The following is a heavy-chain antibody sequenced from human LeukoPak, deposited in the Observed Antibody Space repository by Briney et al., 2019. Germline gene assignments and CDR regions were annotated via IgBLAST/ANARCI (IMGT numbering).Heavy chain of an antibody. Sequence: GGSLRLSCAASGFTFSNHAMSWVRQTPGKGLQWVSVVSGSGRTTEYADSVKGRFTISRDNSKNTLSLQMNSLRVEDTAIYYCAKNVVVKRYIDYWGQGTLVTVSS. CDR2: VSGSGRTT. J-gene: IGHJ4*02. D-gene: IGHD2-15*01. CDR1: GFTFSNHA. CDR3: AKNVVVKRYIDY. V-gene: IGHV3-23*01.